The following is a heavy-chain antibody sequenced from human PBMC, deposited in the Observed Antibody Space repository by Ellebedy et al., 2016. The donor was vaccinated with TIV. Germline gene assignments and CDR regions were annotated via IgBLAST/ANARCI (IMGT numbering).Heavy chain of an antibody. CDR2: INHSGST. CDR3: AREDGEIRGTDV. CDR1: GGSFRGYY. J-gene: IGHJ6*02. V-gene: IGHV4-34*01. D-gene: IGHD3-10*01. Sequence: MPSETLSLTCAVYGGSFRGYYWSWIRQPPGKGLEWIGEINHSGSTNYNPSLKSRVTISVDTSKNQFSLKLSSVTAADTAVYYCAREDGEIRGTDVWGQGTTVTVSS.